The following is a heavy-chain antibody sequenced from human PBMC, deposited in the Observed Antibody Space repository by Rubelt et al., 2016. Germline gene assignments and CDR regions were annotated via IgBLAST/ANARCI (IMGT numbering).Heavy chain of an antibody. J-gene: IGHJ4*02. CDR1: GFTFSNAW. D-gene: IGHD5-18*01. V-gene: IGHV3-15*07. CDR2: IKSKTDGGTT. CDR3: TTDTAMDNDFDY. Sequence: EVQLVESGGGLVKPGGSLRLSCAASGFTFSNAWMNWVRQAPGKGLEWVGRIKSKTDGGTTDYAAPVKGRFTISRYDSKTTLYLQMNSLKTEDTAVYYCTTDTAMDNDFDYWGQGTLVTVSS.